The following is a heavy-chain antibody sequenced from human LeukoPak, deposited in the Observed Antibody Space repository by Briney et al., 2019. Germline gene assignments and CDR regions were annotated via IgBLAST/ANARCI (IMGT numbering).Heavy chain of an antibody. J-gene: IGHJ4*02. Sequence: GGSLRLSCAASGFTFSSYEMNWVRQAPGKGLEWDSYISSSGSTIYYADSVKGRFTISRDTAKNSLYLQMNSLRAEDTAVYYCARSSGSGSYYKRIYYFDYWGQGTLVTVSS. V-gene: IGHV3-48*03. CDR2: ISSSGSTI. D-gene: IGHD3-10*01. CDR3: ARSSGSGSYYKRIYYFDY. CDR1: GFTFSSYE.